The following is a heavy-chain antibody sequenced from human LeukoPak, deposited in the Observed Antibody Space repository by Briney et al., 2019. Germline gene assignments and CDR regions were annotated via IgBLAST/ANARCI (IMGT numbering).Heavy chain of an antibody. J-gene: IGHJ4*02. V-gene: IGHV3-33*06. CDR2: IWYDGSNK. CDR3: AKRGDWGLD. Sequence: GRSLRPSCAASGFTFSSYGMHWVRQAPGKGLEWVAVIWYDGSNKYYADSVKGRFTISRDNSKNTLYLQMNSLRAEDTAVYYCAKRGDWGLDWGQGTLVTVSS. D-gene: IGHD7-27*01. CDR1: GFTFSSYG.